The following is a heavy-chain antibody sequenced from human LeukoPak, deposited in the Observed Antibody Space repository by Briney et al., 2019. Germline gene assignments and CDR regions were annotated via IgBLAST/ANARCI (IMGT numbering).Heavy chain of an antibody. CDR1: GYSFTSYW. V-gene: IGHV5-51*01. J-gene: IGHJ4*02. CDR2: IYPGDSDT. D-gene: IGHD3-10*01. Sequence: GESLKISCKGSGYSFTSYWIGWVRQMPGKGLEWMGIIYPGDSDTRYSPSFQGQVTISADKSISTAYLQWSSLKASDTAMYYCARASKLWFGELLSRIDYWGQGTLVTVSS. CDR3: ARASKLWFGELLSRIDY.